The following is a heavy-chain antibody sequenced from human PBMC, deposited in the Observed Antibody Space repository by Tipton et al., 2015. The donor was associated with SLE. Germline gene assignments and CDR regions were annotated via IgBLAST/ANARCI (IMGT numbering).Heavy chain of an antibody. J-gene: IGHJ4*02. CDR2: IKQDGSEK. V-gene: IGHV3-7*03. CDR3: ARDKIRPPSYFDS. Sequence: SLRLSCAASGFTFSTYWMSWVRQAPGKGLEWVANIKQDGSEKYYLDSVKGRFTISRDNAKNSLYLQMNSLRAEDTAVYYCARDKIRPPSYFDSRGQGTLVTVSA. CDR1: GFTFSTYW.